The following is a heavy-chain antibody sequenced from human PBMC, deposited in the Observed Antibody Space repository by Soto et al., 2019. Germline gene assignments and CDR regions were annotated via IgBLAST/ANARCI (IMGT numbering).Heavy chain of an antibody. D-gene: IGHD3-10*01. J-gene: IGHJ4*02. CDR3: TRGGATGAGSYHFEN. CDR2: SNSDGTTT. Sequence: EVQLVESGGGLVQPGGSLRLSCAASGFTFTSNWMHWVRQAPGKGLVWVSRSNSDGTTTTYADSVKGRFTISRDNAKNTLYMQVNSLGGEDTAVDYCTRGGATGAGSYHFENWGQGTLVTVSS. V-gene: IGHV3-74*01. CDR1: GFTFTSNW.